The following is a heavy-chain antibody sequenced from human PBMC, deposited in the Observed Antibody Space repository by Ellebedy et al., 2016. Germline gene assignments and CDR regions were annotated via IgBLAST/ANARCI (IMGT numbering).Heavy chain of an antibody. CDR2: IDPNGSAK. CDR1: GFTFKNYW. Sequence: GGSLRLXXVASGFTFKNYWMNWVRQAPGKGLEWVANIDPNGSAKTYVDSVKGRFTISRDNAKNSLYLQMNSLRVEDTAIYYCAGWAGDDNSWGQGTLVNVSS. CDR3: AGWAGDDNS. J-gene: IGHJ4*02. D-gene: IGHD7-27*01. V-gene: IGHV3-7*01.